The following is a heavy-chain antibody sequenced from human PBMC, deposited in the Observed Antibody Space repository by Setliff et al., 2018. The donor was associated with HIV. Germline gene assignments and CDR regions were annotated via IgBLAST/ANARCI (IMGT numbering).Heavy chain of an antibody. Sequence: SETLSLTCTVSGGSISSGSYYWSWIRQPARKGLEWIGRIYTSGSTNYNPSLKSRVTISVDTSKNQFSLKLSSVTAADTAAYYCAREIVNDYNFWSGYYYYYYGMDVWGQGTTVTVSS. CDR1: GGSISSGSYY. D-gene: IGHD3-3*01. J-gene: IGHJ6*02. V-gene: IGHV4-61*02. CDR3: AREIVNDYNFWSGYYYYYYGMDV. CDR2: IYTSGST.